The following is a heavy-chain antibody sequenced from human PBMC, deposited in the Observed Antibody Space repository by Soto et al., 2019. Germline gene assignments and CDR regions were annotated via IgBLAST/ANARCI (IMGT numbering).Heavy chain of an antibody. Sequence: SETLSLTCTVSGGSISSSSYYWGWIRQPPGKVLEWIVSIYYSGSTYYNPSLKSRVTISVDTSKNQFSVKLSAVTSAETSVYYCARHAGHTSGFTDYWGQGTLVTVSS. CDR3: ARHAGHTSGFTDY. V-gene: IGHV4-39*01. CDR1: GGSISSSSYY. J-gene: IGHJ4*02. CDR2: IYYSGST. D-gene: IGHD6-19*01.